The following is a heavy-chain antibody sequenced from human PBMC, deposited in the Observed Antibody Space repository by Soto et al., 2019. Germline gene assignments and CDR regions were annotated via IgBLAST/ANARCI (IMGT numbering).Heavy chain of an antibody. D-gene: IGHD2-2*03. V-gene: IGHV5-51*01. CDR1: GYSFTNYW. CDR3: ARQVYYGYCSSTSCHGGFDP. J-gene: IGHJ5*02. CDR2: IYPGDSDT. Sequence: GESLKISCKGSGYSFTNYWIGWVRQMPGKGLEWMGIIYPGDSDTRYSPSFQGQVTISADKSITTAYLQWSSLKASDTAMYYCARQVYYGYCSSTSCHGGFDPWGQGTLVTVSS.